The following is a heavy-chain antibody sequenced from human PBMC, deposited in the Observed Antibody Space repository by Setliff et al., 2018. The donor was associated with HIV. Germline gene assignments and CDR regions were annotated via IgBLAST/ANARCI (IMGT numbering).Heavy chain of an antibody. D-gene: IGHD4-17*01. CDR1: GFTFSDSY. V-gene: IGHV3-11*04. CDR3: ARDGDYGDDDWFDP. J-gene: IGHJ5*02. Sequence: GGSLRLSCAASGFTFSDSYMSWIRQAPGKGLEWVSYIFSGAGNTIYYADSVKGRFIISRDNAKNSLYLQMNSLRAEDTAVYYCARDGDYGDDDWFDPWGQGTLVTVSS. CDR2: IFSGAGNTI.